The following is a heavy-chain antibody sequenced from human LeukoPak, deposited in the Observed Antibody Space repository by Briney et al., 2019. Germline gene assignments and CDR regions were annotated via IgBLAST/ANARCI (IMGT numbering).Heavy chain of an antibody. D-gene: IGHD6-13*01. CDR1: GFTFSSFG. Sequence: GGSLRLSCAASGFTFSSFGMHWVRQAPGKGLEWVAFIRYDGSKKYSADSVKGRFTISRDNAKNSLYLQMNSLRAEDTAVYYCARDLMGIAYRGAFYHWGQGTLVTVSS. CDR2: IRYDGSKK. J-gene: IGHJ5*02. CDR3: ARDLMGIAYRGAFYH. V-gene: IGHV3-30*02.